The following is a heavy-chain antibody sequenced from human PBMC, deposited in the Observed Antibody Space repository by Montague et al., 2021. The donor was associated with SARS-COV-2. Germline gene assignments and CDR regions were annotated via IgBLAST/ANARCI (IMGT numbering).Heavy chain of an antibody. CDR3: VRDKGTHRILDY. Sequence: SLRLSCAASGFAFNNYWMHWVRQAPGKGLVWVSRIKFDGTVIHYADSVKGRFTISRDNAKNTLYQQMNSLRVEETAAYYCVRDKGTHRILDYWGQGILVTVSS. J-gene: IGHJ4*02. V-gene: IGHV3-74*01. CDR1: GFAFNNYW. CDR2: IKFDGTVI. D-gene: IGHD1-14*01.